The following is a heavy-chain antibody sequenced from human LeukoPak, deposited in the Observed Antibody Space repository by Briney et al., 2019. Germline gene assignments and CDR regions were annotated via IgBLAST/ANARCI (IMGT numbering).Heavy chain of an antibody. J-gene: IGHJ4*02. CDR3: ASRPGWRGFEC. CDR1: GFTFSNDP. V-gene: IGHV3-23*01. Sequence: GGSLRLSCAASGFTFSNDPMLWVRQTPGKGLEWVSNICYGGGSTYYADSVKGRFTISRDNSKNTLYLQMNSLRVDDTAVYYCASRPGWRGFECWGQGTLVTVSS. CDR2: ICYGGGST. D-gene: IGHD3-10*01.